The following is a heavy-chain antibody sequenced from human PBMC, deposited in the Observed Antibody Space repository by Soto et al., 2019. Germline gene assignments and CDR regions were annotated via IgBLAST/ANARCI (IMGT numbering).Heavy chain of an antibody. D-gene: IGHD3-3*01. CDR1: GFTFTSSA. CDR2: IVVGSGNT. V-gene: IGHV1-58*01. Sequence: SVKVSCKASGFTFTSSAVQWVRQARGQRLEWIGWIVVGSGNTNYAQKFQERVTITRDMSTSTAYMELSSLRSEDTAVYYCAASSRITIFGVVTNPPDSYYGTDVWGQGTTVTVSS. J-gene: IGHJ6*02. CDR3: AASSRITIFGVVTNPPDSYYGTDV.